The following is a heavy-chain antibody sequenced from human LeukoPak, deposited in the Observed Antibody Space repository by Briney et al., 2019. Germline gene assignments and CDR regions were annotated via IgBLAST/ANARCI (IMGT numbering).Heavy chain of an antibody. CDR2: IKPDGSEK. D-gene: IGHD3-3*01. Sequence: GGSVRLSCAASGLIFSKYWMTWVRPAPGKGLEWVASIKPDGSEKYYLDSVKGRFTISRDNARDSLYLQMNSLRDDDTSVYFCARDASALYWGRGTLVTVSS. CDR3: ARDASALY. CDR1: GLIFSKYW. J-gene: IGHJ4*02. V-gene: IGHV3-7*01.